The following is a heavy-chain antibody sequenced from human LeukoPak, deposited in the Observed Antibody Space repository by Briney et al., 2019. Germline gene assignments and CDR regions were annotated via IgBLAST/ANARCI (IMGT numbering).Heavy chain of an antibody. CDR1: GFTVSSNY. V-gene: IGHV3-53*01. Sequence: GGSLRLSCSASGFTVSSNYMSWVRQAPGKGLEWISVLYSDGRTYYADSVKGRFTFSRHISKNTLYLQMNSLRAEDTAIYYCAEEGENYAFDIWGQGTMVTVSS. D-gene: IGHD2-21*01. CDR2: LYSDGRT. J-gene: IGHJ3*02. CDR3: AEEGENYAFDI.